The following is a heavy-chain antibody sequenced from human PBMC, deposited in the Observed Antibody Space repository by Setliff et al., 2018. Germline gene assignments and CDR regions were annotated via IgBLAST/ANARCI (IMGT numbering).Heavy chain of an antibody. Sequence: SETLSLTCTVSGGSISTSSYWGWIRQAPGSGLEWIGSISYSGTPYYNASVESRVTISIDTSRNQFSLELRSVTVADTATYYCVRPGGTTVVARHFDYWGSGILVTVSS. CDR1: GGSISTSSY. D-gene: IGHD2-15*01. CDR3: VRPGGTTVVARHFDY. CDR2: ISYSGTP. V-gene: IGHV4-39*01. J-gene: IGHJ4*01.